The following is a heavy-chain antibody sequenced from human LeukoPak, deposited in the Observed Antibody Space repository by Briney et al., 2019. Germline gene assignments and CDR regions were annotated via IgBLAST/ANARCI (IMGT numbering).Heavy chain of an antibody. CDR3: TTQYRYITSY. D-gene: IGHD5-18*01. CDR2: IKSKTDGGTT. CDR1: GFTFSSYG. V-gene: IGHV3-15*01. J-gene: IGHJ4*02. Sequence: PGGSLRLSCAASGFTFSSYGMHWVRQAPGKGLEWVGRIKSKTDGGTTDYAAPVKGRFTISRDDSKNTLYLQMNSLKTEDTAVYYCTTQYRYITSYWGQGTLVTVSS.